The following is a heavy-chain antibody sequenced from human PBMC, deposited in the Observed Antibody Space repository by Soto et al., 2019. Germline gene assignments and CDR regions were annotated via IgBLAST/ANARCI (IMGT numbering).Heavy chain of an antibody. J-gene: IGHJ4*02. CDR3: ATLYFGDLPTAP. CDR2: ISSAGTDT. Sequence: PGGSLRLSCAASGFTFSTHWMQWVRQGPGKGLVWVSYISSAGTDTNYADSVKGRFTISRDNAKNTMYLQMNSLRAEDTAVYYCATLYFGDLPTAPRGQGTRVTVAS. D-gene: IGHD3-10*01. V-gene: IGHV3-74*01. CDR1: GFTFSTHW.